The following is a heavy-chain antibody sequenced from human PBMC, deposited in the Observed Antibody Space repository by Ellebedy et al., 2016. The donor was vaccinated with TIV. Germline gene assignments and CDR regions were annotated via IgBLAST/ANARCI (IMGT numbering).Heavy chain of an antibody. V-gene: IGHV3-7*03. CDR3: ARDVAPVGQVTFDC. CDR2: INQDGSDE. Sequence: GESLKISCAASGFIFSGSWMTWVRQVPGKGLEWVANINQDGSDEYYVDSVKGRFTISRDNAKNSLYLQMNSLRAEDTAMYYCARDVAPVGQVTFDCWGQGTLVTVSS. CDR1: GFIFSGSW. D-gene: IGHD2-21*02. J-gene: IGHJ4*02.